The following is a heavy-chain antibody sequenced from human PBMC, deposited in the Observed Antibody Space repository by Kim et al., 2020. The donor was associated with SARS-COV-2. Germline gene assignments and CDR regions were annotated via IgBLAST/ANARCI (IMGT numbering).Heavy chain of an antibody. CDR3: ARRNSSSWYD. D-gene: IGHD6-13*01. J-gene: IGHJ4*02. V-gene: IGHV1-69*02. CDR2: IA. Sequence: IANYAQKFQGRVTITADKSTSTAYMELSSLRSEDTAVYYCARRNSSSWYDWGQGTLVTVSS.